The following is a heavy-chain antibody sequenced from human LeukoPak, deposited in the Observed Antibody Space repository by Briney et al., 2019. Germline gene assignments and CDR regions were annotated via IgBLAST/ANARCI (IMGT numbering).Heavy chain of an antibody. CDR3: AREGYYYDSSGYTRPFDY. V-gene: IGHV3-30-3*01. Sequence: GSLRLSCAASGFTFSSYAMHWVRQAPGKGLEWVAVISYDGSNKYYADSVKGRFTISRDNSKNTLYLQMNSLRAEDTAVYYCAREGYYYDSSGYTRPFDYWGQGTLVTVSS. CDR2: ISYDGSNK. D-gene: IGHD3-22*01. J-gene: IGHJ4*02. CDR1: GFTFSSYA.